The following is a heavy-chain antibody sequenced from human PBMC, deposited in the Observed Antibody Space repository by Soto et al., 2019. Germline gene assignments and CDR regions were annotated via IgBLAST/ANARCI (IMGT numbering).Heavy chain of an antibody. Sequence: GGSLRLSCAASGFTFSNAWMNWVRQAPGKGLEWVGRIKSKTDGGTTDYAAPVKGRFTISRDDSKNALYLQMNSLKTEDTAVYYCTTDPSGWPMMYYYYGMGVWGQGTTVTVSS. CDR3: TTDPSGWPMMYYYYGMGV. CDR1: GFTFSNAW. CDR2: IKSKTDGGTT. J-gene: IGHJ6*02. V-gene: IGHV3-15*07. D-gene: IGHD6-19*01.